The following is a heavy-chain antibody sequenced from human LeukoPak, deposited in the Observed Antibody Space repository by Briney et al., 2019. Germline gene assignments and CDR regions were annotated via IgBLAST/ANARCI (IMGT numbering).Heavy chain of an antibody. D-gene: IGHD3-10*01. CDR3: ARDPGHSYYYYYYMDV. CDR2: ISAYNGNT. V-gene: IGHV1-18*01. J-gene: IGHJ6*03. Sequence: GASVKVSCKASGYTFTSYGISWVRQAPGQGLEWMGWISAYNGNTNYAQRLQGRVTMTTDTSTSTAYMELRSLRSDDTAVYYCARDPGHSYYYYYYMDVWGKGTTVTVSS. CDR1: GYTFTSYG.